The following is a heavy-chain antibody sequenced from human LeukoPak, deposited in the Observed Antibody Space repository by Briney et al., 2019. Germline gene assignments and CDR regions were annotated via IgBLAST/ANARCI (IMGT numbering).Heavy chain of an antibody. D-gene: IGHD3-22*01. Sequence: ASVKVSCKASGYTFTSYDINWVRQATGQGLEWMGWMNPNSGNTGYAQKFQGRVTMTRDTSISTAYMELSGLRSEDTAVYYCARGSYYDSSGYYYASAFDIWGQGPMVTVSS. CDR3: ARGSYYDSSGYYYASAFDI. J-gene: IGHJ3*02. CDR1: GYTFTSYD. V-gene: IGHV1-8*01. CDR2: MNPNSGNT.